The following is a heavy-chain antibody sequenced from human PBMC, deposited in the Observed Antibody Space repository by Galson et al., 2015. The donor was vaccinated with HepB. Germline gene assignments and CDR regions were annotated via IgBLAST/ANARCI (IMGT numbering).Heavy chain of an antibody. V-gene: IGHV1-69*04. CDR1: GGTFSSYA. CDR3: ARERVHYCSSTSCPGYWFDP. D-gene: IGHD2-2*01. Sequence: SVKVSCKASGGTFSSYAISWVRQAPGQGLEWMGRIIPILGIANYAQKFQGRVTITADKSTSTAYMELSSLRSEDTAVYYCARERVHYCSSTSCPGYWFDPWGQGTLVTVSS. J-gene: IGHJ5*02. CDR2: IIPILGIA.